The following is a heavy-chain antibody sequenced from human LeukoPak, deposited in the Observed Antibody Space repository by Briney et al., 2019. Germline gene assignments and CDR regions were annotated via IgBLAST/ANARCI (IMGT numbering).Heavy chain of an antibody. D-gene: IGHD6-13*01. J-gene: IGHJ4*02. CDR3: ASAVAAAGDFDY. CDR1: GFTFDDYA. Sequence: GGSLRLSCAASGFTFDDYAMHWVRQAPGKGLEWVSGISWNSGSIGYADSVKGRFTISRDNAKNSLYLQMNSLRAEDTAVYYCASAVAAAGDFDYWGQGTLVTVS. CDR2: ISWNSGSI. V-gene: IGHV3-9*01.